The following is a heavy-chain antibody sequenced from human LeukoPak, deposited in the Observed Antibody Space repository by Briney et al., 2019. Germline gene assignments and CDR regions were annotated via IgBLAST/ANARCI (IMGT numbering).Heavy chain of an antibody. V-gene: IGHV1-3*03. J-gene: IGHJ6*03. CDR2: INADNGNT. Sequence: ASVKVSCKASGYTFTGYYMHWVRQAPGQRPEWMGWINADNGNTKYSQYFQDRITISRDTSASTAYMELRSLRSEDKAIYYCARGRGTGGSNRDFYLYYYMDVWGTGTTVIVSS. CDR3: ARGRGTGGSNRDFYLYYYMDV. CDR1: GYTFTGYY. D-gene: IGHD2-15*01.